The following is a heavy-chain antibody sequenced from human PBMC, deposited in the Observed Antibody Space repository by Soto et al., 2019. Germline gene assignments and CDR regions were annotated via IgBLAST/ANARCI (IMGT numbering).Heavy chain of an antibody. J-gene: IGHJ4*02. V-gene: IGHV3-33*01. Sequence: QVQLVESGGGVVQPGRSLRLSCAASGFTFSSYGMHWVRQAPGKGLEWVAVIWNDGSEKYHADSVKGRFTISRDNSKNTLYLQMNSLRAEDTAVYYCARDPQGRGYDIDYWGQGTLVTVSS. CDR2: IWNDGSEK. CDR3: ARDPQGRGYDIDY. CDR1: GFTFSSYG. D-gene: IGHD5-12*01.